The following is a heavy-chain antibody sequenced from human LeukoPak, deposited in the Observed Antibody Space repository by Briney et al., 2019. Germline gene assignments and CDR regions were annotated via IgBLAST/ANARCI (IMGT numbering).Heavy chain of an antibody. V-gene: IGHV1-2*02. Sequence: ASVKVSCKASGYMFTGYYMPWVRQAPGQGLEWMGWINPNNGGTNYAQKFQGRVTMTRDTSISTAYMELSRLKSDDTAVYYCARGDYVVRGVIKYHYMDVWGKGTTVTISS. CDR1: GYMFTGYY. J-gene: IGHJ6*03. CDR3: ARGDYVVRGVIKYHYMDV. CDR2: INPNNGGT. D-gene: IGHD3-10*01.